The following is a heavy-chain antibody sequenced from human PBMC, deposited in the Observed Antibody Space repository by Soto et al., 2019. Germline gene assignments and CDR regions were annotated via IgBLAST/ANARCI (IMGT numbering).Heavy chain of an antibody. CDR3: AVSGYSYGSSFDY. V-gene: IGHV4-34*01. D-gene: IGHD5-18*01. J-gene: IGHJ4*02. CDR2: IHQSGTT. CDR1: GGSLSGYY. Sequence: SETLSLTCDGGSLSGYYWSWIRQSPGVGLEWIGEIHQSGTTNYNPSLKSRVTISVDTSKNQFSLKLNSVTAADTAMYYCAVSGYSYGSSFDYWGQGTLVTVSS.